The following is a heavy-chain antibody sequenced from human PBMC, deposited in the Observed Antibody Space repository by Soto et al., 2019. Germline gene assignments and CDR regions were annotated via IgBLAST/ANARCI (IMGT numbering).Heavy chain of an antibody. CDR3: ARDEVPAANWLDP. Sequence: VASVKVSCKASGYTFTNYCITWVRQAPGQGLEWMGWISGYNGNTNYAQKFQGRVTMTTDTSTTTAYMELRSLRSDDTAVYYCARDEVPAANWLDPWGQGTLVTVSS. D-gene: IGHD2-2*01. V-gene: IGHV1-18*01. J-gene: IGHJ5*02. CDR1: GYTFTNYC. CDR2: ISGYNGNT.